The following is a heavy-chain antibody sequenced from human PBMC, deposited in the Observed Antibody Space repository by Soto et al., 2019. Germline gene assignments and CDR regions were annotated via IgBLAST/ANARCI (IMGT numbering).Heavy chain of an antibody. CDR1: GGSISSGDYY. D-gene: IGHD1-1*01. Sequence: SETLSLTCTVSGGSISSGDYYWSWIRQPPGKGLEWIGYIYYSGSTYYNSSLKSRVTISVDTSKNQFSLKLSSVTAADTAVYYCAVPVHLEAFEQWGQGTMVTVSS. CDR2: IYYSGST. CDR3: AVPVHLEAFEQ. J-gene: IGHJ3*01. V-gene: IGHV4-30-4*01.